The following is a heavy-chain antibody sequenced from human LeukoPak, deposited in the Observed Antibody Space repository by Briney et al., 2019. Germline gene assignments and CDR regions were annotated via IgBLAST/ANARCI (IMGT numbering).Heavy chain of an antibody. D-gene: IGHD2-15*01. J-gene: IGHJ3*02. V-gene: IGHV4-4*07. CDR2: IYTRGST. CDR1: GGSINNYY. CDR3: ARGRYCSADTCSGGDAFDI. Sequence: PSETLSLTCTDSGGSINNYYWSWIRQPAGRGLEWIGRIYTRGSTNYNPSLKSRVTMSVDTSKNQFSLKLSSVTAADTAVYYCARGRYCSADTCSGGDAFDIWGQGTMVSVSS.